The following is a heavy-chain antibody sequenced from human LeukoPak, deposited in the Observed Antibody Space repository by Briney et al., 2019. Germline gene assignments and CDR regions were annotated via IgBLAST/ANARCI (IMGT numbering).Heavy chain of an antibody. J-gene: IGHJ6*02. V-gene: IGHV3-48*03. CDR2: ISSSGSTI. CDR1: GFTFSSYE. CDR3: ARVGERWLQFLGGMDV. Sequence: GGSLRLSCAASGFTFSSYEMNWVRQAPGKGLEWVSYISSSGSTIYYADSVKGRFTISRDNAKNSLYLQMNSLRAEDTAVYYCARVGERWLQFLGGMDVWGQGTTVTVSS. D-gene: IGHD5-24*01.